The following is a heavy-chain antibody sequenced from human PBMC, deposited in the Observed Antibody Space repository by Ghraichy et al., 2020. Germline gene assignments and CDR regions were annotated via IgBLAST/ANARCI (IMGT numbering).Heavy chain of an antibody. V-gene: IGHV3-23*01. CDR3: AKARLWDSSGVYYFDY. J-gene: IGHJ4*02. Sequence: GESLNISCAASGFTFSSYAMSWVRQAPGKGLEWVSAISGSGGSTYYADSVKGRFTISRDNSKNTLYLQMNSLRAEDTAVYYCAKARLWDSSGVYYFDYWGQGTLVTVSS. D-gene: IGHD6-19*01. CDR1: GFTFSSYA. CDR2: ISGSGGST.